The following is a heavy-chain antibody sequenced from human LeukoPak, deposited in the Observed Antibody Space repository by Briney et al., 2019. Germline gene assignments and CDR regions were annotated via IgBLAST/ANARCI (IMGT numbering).Heavy chain of an antibody. V-gene: IGHV1-2*02. CDR2: INPNSGGT. CDR3: ARALVPAAIGDYVNYYYYYYMDV. J-gene: IGHJ6*03. CDR1: GYTFTGYY. D-gene: IGHD2-2*02. Sequence: GASVKVSCKASGYTFTGYYMHWVRQAPGQGLEWMGWINPNSGGTNYAQKFQGRVTITRDTSISTAYMELSRLRSDDTAVYYCARALVPAAIGDYVNYYYYYYMDVWGKGTTVTVSS.